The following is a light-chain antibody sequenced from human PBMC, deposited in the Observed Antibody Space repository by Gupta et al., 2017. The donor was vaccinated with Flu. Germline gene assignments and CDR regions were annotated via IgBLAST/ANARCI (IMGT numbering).Light chain of an antibody. CDR2: GAS. J-gene: IGKJ2*03. Sequence: ELVLTQSHGTLSLSPGERATLSCRASQSVSSSYLAWYHKKPGQAPRLLIYGASSSATGIPDRFSGSGSWTDFTLTISRLDPEDFAVYYCQQYGSSPPYSFGQGTKLEIK. CDR1: QSVSSSY. CDR3: QQYGSSPPYS. V-gene: IGKV3-20*01.